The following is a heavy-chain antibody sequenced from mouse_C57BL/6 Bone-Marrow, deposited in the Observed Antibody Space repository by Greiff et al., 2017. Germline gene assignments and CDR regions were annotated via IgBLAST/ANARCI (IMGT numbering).Heavy chain of an antibody. Sequence: EVKLMESGGGLVQPGGSLKLSCAASGFTFSDYGMAWVRQAPRKGPEWVAFISNLAYSIYYADTVTGRFTISRENAKNTLDLEMSSRRSEDTAMYYCARQGGYEGDMYYWGQGTSVTVSS. V-gene: IGHV5-15*01. D-gene: IGHD2-2*01. CDR2: ISNLAYSI. CDR3: ARQGGYEGDMYY. J-gene: IGHJ4*01. CDR1: GFTFSDYG.